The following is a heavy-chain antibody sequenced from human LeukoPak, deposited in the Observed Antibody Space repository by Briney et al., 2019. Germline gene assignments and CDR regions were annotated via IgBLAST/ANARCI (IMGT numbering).Heavy chain of an antibody. Sequence: PSETLSLTCTVSRGSMSDYYWSWIRQSAGRGLEWIGRIHFSGSTYYNPSLKSRVTISVDTSKNQFSLKLSSVTAADTAVYYCARNGYSYGYGGYYYYWDVWGKGTTFTFS. CDR1: RGSMSDYY. D-gene: IGHD5-18*01. CDR3: ARNGYSYGYGGYYYYWDV. J-gene: IGHJ6*03. CDR2: IHFSGST. V-gene: IGHV4-4*07.